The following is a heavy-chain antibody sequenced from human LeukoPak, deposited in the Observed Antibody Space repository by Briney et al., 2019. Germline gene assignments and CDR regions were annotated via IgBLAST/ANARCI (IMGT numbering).Heavy chain of an antibody. CDR2: INQSRST. V-gene: IGHV4-34*01. J-gene: IGHJ5*02. D-gene: IGHD2-2*03. Sequence: PSETLSLTCDVYGGSFSGYSWGWIRQPPGEGLGWIGEINQSRSTNYNPSLKSRVTISIDTSKNQFSLKLSSVTAADTAVYYCARLLRVGYCSTTTCNWSDPWGQGTLVTVSS. CDR3: ARLLRVGYCSTTTCNWSDP. CDR1: GGSFSGYS.